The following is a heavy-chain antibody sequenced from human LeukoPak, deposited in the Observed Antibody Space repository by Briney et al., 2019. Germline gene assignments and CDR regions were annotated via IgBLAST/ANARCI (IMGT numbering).Heavy chain of an antibody. Sequence: PGRSLRLSCAVSGFTFSSYGMHWVRQAPGKGLEWVAVIWYDGSNKYYADSVKGRFTISRDNSKNTLYLQMNSLRAEDTAVYYCARDRRIVGATGSFQHWGQGTLVTVSS. D-gene: IGHD1-26*01. CDR2: IWYDGSNK. J-gene: IGHJ1*01. CDR3: ARDRRIVGATGSFQH. V-gene: IGHV3-33*01. CDR1: GFTFSSYG.